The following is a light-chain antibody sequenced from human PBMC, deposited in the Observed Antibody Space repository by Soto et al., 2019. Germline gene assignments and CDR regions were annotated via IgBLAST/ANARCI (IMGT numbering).Light chain of an antibody. CDR3: QQLRAYPHT. CDR2: PAS. Sequence: DIQLTQSPPFLSASVGDRVTVTCRASQTINNYLAWFRKKEGKAPEFLIYPASTLQGGVPSRFSGHGFGINFTLTISSLQPEDFATYYCQQLRAYPHTFGQGTELDIK. V-gene: IGKV1-9*01. J-gene: IGKJ2*01. CDR1: QTINNY.